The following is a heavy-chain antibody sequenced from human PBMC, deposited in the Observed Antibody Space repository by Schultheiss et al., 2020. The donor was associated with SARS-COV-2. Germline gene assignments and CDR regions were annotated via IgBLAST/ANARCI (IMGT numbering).Heavy chain of an antibody. Sequence: GGSLRLSCAASGFIFSDAWMNWVRQAPGKGLEWVSAISGSGGSTYYADSVKGRFTISRDNSKNTLYLQMNSLRAEDTAVYYCAREGNFGVVNDDAFDIWGQGTMVTVSS. V-gene: IGHV3-23*01. J-gene: IGHJ3*02. CDR2: ISGSGGST. CDR3: AREGNFGVVNDDAFDI. D-gene: IGHD3-3*01. CDR1: GFIFSDAW.